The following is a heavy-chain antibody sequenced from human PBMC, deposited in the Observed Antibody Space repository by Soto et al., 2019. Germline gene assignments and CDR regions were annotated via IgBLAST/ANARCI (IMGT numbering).Heavy chain of an antibody. Sequence: QVQLVESGGGVVQPGRSLRLSCAASGFTFSSYAMHWVRQAPGKGLEWVAVISYDGSNKYYADSVKGRFTISRDNSKNTLYLQMNSLRAEDTAVYYCARDLEQQPNIYYYYYYGMDVWGQGTTVTVSS. CDR3: ARDLEQQPNIYYYYYYGMDV. V-gene: IGHV3-30-3*01. CDR1: GFTFSSYA. D-gene: IGHD6-13*01. J-gene: IGHJ6*02. CDR2: ISYDGSNK.